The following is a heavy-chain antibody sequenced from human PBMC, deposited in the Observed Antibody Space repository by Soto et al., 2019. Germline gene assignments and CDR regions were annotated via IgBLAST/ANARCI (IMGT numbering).Heavy chain of an antibody. CDR3: AKGMYSSSSTFDY. V-gene: IGHV3-23*01. CDR2: ISVSGGST. J-gene: IGHJ4*02. Sequence: GGSLRLSCAASGFTFSSYAISWVRQAPGKGLEWVSAISVSGGSTYYADSVKGRFTISRDNSKNTLYLQMNSLRAEDTAVYYCAKGMYSSSSTFDYWGQGTLVTVSS. CDR1: GFTFSSYA. D-gene: IGHD6-6*01.